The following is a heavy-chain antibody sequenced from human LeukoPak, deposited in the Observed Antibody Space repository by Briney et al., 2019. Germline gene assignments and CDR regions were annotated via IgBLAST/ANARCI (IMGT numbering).Heavy chain of an antibody. Sequence: GASVKVSCKSSGYTFTNYGISWVRQAPGQGLEWMGWISAYNGYTHHAQKVQGRVTMTTDTSTSTAYMELRSLRSDDTAVYYCARDNGYYDILTGYIGDEIDYWGQGTLVTVSS. D-gene: IGHD3-9*01. J-gene: IGHJ4*02. CDR2: ISAYNGYT. V-gene: IGHV1-18*01. CDR1: GYTFTNYG. CDR3: ARDNGYYDILTGYIGDEIDY.